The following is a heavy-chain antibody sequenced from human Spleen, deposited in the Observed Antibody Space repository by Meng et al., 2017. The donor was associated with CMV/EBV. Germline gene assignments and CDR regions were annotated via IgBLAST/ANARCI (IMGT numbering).Heavy chain of an antibody. CDR2: INHGGVT. D-gene: IGHD1-14*01. J-gene: IGHJ2*01. CDR1: GGSFSGYY. Sequence: SLTCGGSGGSFSGYYGPWIRQSPGKGLEWIGEINHGGVTHYNSSLSSRVIISLDTSKRQFSLRLTSVTAADTAVYYCASEPVAWYFDLWGRGTLVTVSS. CDR3: ASEPVAWYFDL. V-gene: IGHV4-34*01.